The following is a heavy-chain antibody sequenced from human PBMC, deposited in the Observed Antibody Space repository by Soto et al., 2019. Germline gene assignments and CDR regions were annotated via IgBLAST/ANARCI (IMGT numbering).Heavy chain of an antibody. CDR3: AAGCWRGYPLDGMAV. J-gene: IGHJ6*02. V-gene: IGHV1-58*01. CDR1: GFTFTSSA. D-gene: IGHD3-3*01. CDR2: IVVGSGNT. Sequence: QMQLVQSGPEVKKPGTSVKVSGKASGFTFTSSAVQWVRQARGQRLEWIGWIVVGSGNTDYEQKFQERVTITRDMSASTAHMELSSLRSEDTVVYYCAAGCWRGYPLDGMAVWGQGTTVTVSS.